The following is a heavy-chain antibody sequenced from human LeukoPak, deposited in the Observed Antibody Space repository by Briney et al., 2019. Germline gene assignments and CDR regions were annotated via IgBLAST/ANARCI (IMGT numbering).Heavy chain of an antibody. D-gene: IGHD6-13*01. CDR2: ISTSGSTM. J-gene: IGHJ3*02. Sequence: PGGSLRLSCAASGFTFRSYEMNWVRQAPGKGLEWVSYISTSGSTMYYADSVKGRFTISRDNAKNSLYLQMNSLRAEDTAVYYCARLLAAAGTDDAFDIWGQGTMVTVSS. CDR1: GFTFRSYE. V-gene: IGHV3-48*03. CDR3: ARLLAAAGTDDAFDI.